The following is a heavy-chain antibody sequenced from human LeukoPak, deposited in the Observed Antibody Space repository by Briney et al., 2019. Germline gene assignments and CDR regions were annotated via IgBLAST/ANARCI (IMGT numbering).Heavy chain of an antibody. V-gene: IGHV3-30*18. CDR1: GFTFSSYG. Sequence: PGGSLRLSCAASGFTFSSYGMHWVRQAPGKGLEWVAVISYDGSNKYYADSVKGRFTISRDNSKNTLYLQMNSLRAEDTAVYYCAKGKRQRGSTYEIYYYYGMEVWGQGTTVTVSS. D-gene: IGHD2-15*01. CDR3: AKGKRQRGSTYEIYYYYGMEV. CDR2: ISYDGSNK. J-gene: IGHJ6*02.